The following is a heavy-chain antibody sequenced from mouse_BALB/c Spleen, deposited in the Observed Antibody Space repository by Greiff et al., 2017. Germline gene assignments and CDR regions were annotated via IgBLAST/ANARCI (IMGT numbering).Heavy chain of an antibody. CDR1: GYTFTSYW. Sequence: QVQLQQPGAELVKPGASVKLSCKASGYTFTSYWMHWVKQRPGQGLEWIGEIDPSDSYTNYNQKFKGKATLTVDKSSSTAYMQLSSLTSEDSAVYYCARKLPYAMDYWGQGTSVTVAS. CDR2: IDPSDSYT. D-gene: IGHD1-1*01. CDR3: ARKLPYAMDY. J-gene: IGHJ4*01. V-gene: IGHV1-69*02.